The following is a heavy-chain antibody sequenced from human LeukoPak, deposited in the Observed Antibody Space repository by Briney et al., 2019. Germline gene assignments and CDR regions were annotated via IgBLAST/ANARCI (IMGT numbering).Heavy chain of an antibody. J-gene: IGHJ4*02. CDR2: ISSSSYI. D-gene: IGHD3-3*01. CDR1: GFTFSSYS. V-gene: IGHV3-21*01. Sequence: GGSLGLSCAASGFTFSSYSMNWVRQAPGKGLEWVSSISSSSYIYYADSVQGRFTISRDNAKNSLYLQMNSLSAEDTAVYYCARDHYDFWSGYYNGYGYWGQGTLVTVSS. CDR3: ARDHYDFWSGYYNGYGY.